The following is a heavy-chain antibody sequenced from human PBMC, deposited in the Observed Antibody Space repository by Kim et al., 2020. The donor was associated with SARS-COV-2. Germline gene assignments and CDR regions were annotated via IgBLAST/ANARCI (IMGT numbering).Heavy chain of an antibody. Sequence: SVKVSCKASGGTFSSYAISWVRQAPGQGLEWMGGIIPIFGTANYAQKFQGRVTITADESTSTAYMELSSLRSEDTAVYYCAERYNWNDVDYYYYYGMDVWGQGTPVTVSS. CDR1: GGTFSSYA. J-gene: IGHJ6*02. CDR3: AERYNWNDVDYYYYYGMDV. D-gene: IGHD1-1*01. CDR2: IIPIFGTA. V-gene: IGHV1-69*13.